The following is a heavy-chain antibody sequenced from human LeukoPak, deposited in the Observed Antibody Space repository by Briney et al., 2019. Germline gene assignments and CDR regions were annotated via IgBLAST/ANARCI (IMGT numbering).Heavy chain of an antibody. D-gene: IGHD3-10*01. V-gene: IGHV3-23*01. CDR2: VSSSGGIT. Sequence: GGSLRLSCAASGFAFRSYGLSWVRQAPGKGLEWVSSVSSSGGITCNADSVKGRITISRDFSKNTLFLLMNSLRAEDTAIYYCARHDGSGYYYPLDQWGQGTLVTVSS. CDR1: GFAFRSYG. J-gene: IGHJ4*02. CDR3: ARHDGSGYYYPLDQ.